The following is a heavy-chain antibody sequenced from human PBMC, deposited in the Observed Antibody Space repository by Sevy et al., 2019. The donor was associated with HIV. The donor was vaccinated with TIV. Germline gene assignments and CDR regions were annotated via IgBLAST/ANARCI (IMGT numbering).Heavy chain of an antibody. CDR1: GYTFTSNY. J-gene: IGHJ6*02. V-gene: IGHV1-46*01. CDR3: ARDRAAAGKKYYYYGMDV. Sequence: ASVKVSCKASGYTFTSNYMHWVRQAPGQGLEWMGIINPSGVSASYAQKFQGRVTVTRDTSTSTVYMELSSLRSEDTVVYYCARDRAAAGKKYYYYGMDVWGQGTTVTVSS. CDR2: INPSGVSA. D-gene: IGHD6-13*01.